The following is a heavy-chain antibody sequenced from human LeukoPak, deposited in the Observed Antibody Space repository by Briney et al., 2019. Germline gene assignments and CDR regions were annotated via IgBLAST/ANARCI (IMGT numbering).Heavy chain of an antibody. V-gene: IGHV3-48*01. D-gene: IGHD5-18*01. Sequence: GGSLRLSCAASGFTFNSYNVNWVRQAPGKGLEWVSYISSGSGTIYYADSVEGRFTISRDNAKNSLYLQMNSLRAEDTAVYYCARDLGYSYGYYFDYWGQGTLVTVSS. CDR3: ARDLGYSYGYYFDY. CDR1: GFTFNSYN. CDR2: ISSGSGTI. J-gene: IGHJ4*02.